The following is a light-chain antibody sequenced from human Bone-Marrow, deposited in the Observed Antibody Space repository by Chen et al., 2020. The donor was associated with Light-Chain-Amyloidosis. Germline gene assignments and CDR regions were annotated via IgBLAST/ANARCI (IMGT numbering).Light chain of an antibody. J-gene: IGKJ2*01. V-gene: IGKV1-39*01. CDR1: QSISTY. Sequence: DIQMTQSPSSLSASVGDRVTITCRASQSISTYLNWYQQKPGKAPKLLIYAASSLQSGVSSRFSGSGSGTESTLTISSQQPEDFATYYCQQSYSTPYTFGQGTKLEIK. CDR3: QQSYSTPYT. CDR2: AAS.